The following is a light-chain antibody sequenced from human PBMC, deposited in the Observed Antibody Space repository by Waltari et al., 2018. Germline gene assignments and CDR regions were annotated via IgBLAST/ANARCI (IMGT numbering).Light chain of an antibody. V-gene: IGLV2-23*03. J-gene: IGLJ2*01. Sequence: SALTQPASVSGSRGQSITISCTGLSDDYDIPNFVSWYQQLPDKAPKLLIYDGTQRPSVVSARFSASTSGSTASLTISGLQADDEADYFCCSYGSSYTLLFGGGTRLTVL. CDR3: CSYGSSYTLL. CDR1: SDDYDIPNF. CDR2: DGT.